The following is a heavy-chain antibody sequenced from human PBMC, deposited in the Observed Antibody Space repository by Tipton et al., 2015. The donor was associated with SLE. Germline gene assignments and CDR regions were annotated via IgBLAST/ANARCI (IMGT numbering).Heavy chain of an antibody. Sequence: QLVQSGAEVKKPGESLKISCKVSGYSFVTYWIGWVRQMPGKGLEWMGVIYPGDSHTTYSPSFQGQVTISADKSISTAYLQWSSLRAADAAIYYCARRYNYGGTRGKLDYWGQGTLVTVSS. CDR2: IYPGDSHT. V-gene: IGHV5-51*03. CDR1: GYSFVTYW. J-gene: IGHJ4*02. CDR3: ARRYNYGGTRGKLDY. D-gene: IGHD4-23*01.